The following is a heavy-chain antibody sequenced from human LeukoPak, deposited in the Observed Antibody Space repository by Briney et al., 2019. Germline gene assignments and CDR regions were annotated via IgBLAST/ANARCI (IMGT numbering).Heavy chain of an antibody. CDR3: AIPSPNCSGGSCYAY. CDR1: GGSFSGYY. Sequence: SETLSLTCAVYGGSFSGYYWSWIRQPPGKGLEWIGEINHSGSTNYNPSLKSRVTISVDTSQKQLFLKLTSVTAADTAMYYCAIPSPNCSGGSCYAYWGQGTLVTVSS. CDR2: INHSGST. V-gene: IGHV4-34*01. J-gene: IGHJ4*02. D-gene: IGHD2-15*01.